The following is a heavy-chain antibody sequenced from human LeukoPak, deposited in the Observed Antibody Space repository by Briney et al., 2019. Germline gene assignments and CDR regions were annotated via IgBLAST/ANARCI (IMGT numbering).Heavy chain of an antibody. J-gene: IGHJ3*02. V-gene: IGHV6-1*01. CDR1: GYTVSTTTTT. Sequence: SQTLSLTCAISGYTVSTTTTTWNWIRQSPSRGLEWLGRTYYRSKWYNDVALSMKSRVTLNPDTSKNQFSLQLNSVTPEDTGVYYCATFTSSPDSFDMWGQGTMVTVSS. D-gene: IGHD2-2*01. CDR2: TYYRSKWYN. CDR3: ATFTSSPDSFDM.